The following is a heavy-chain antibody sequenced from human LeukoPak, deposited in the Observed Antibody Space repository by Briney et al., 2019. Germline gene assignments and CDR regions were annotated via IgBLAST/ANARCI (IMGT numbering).Heavy chain of an antibody. CDR1: GGSISSYY. J-gene: IGHJ6*02. Sequence: SETLSLTCTVSGGSISSYYWSWIRQPPGKGLEWIGYIYYSGSTNYNPSLKSRVTISIDTSKNQFSLKLSSVTAADTAVYYCATGSGSYLHGGMDVWGQGTTVTVSS. CDR3: ATGSGSYLHGGMDV. CDR2: IYYSGST. D-gene: IGHD3-10*01. V-gene: IGHV4-59*01.